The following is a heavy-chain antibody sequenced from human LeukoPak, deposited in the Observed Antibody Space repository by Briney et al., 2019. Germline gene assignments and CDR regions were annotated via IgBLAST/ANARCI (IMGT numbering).Heavy chain of an antibody. V-gene: IGHV3-7*05. D-gene: IGHD6-19*01. CDR2: MNGDGSEK. CDR1: GFTFSNYW. CDR3: ARDKEGVAGPAY. Sequence: GGSLRLSCAASGFTFSNYWMTWVRQAPGKGLEWVANMNGDGSEKYYVGSVKGRFTISRDNAKNSLYLQMNSPRAEDTAVYYCARDKEGVAGPAYWGQGTLVTVSS. J-gene: IGHJ4*02.